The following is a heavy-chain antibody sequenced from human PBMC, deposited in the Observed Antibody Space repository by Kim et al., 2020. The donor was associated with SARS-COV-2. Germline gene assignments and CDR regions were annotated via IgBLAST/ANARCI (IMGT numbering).Heavy chain of an antibody. V-gene: IGHV3-33*01. J-gene: IGHJ4*02. Sequence: DGSNKYYPASVNGRFTIARDNSKNTMYLQMNSLRAEDTAVYYCARTRGFDYWGQGTLVTVSS. CDR3: ARTRGFDY. CDR2: DGSNK.